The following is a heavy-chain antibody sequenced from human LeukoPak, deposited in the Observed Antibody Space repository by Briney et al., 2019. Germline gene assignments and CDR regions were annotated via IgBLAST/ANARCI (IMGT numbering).Heavy chain of an antibody. Sequence: ASVKVSCKASGYSFKNYGMTWVRQAPGQGLEWMGWVNIDTGSTVSAQAFQGRVALTTDTSTNTIHMELRSVTSDDTAVYFCARDDSCSGDKCVSLGGFDVWGQGTTVIVSS. CDR3: ARDDSCSGDKCVSLGGFDV. V-gene: IGHV1-18*01. D-gene: IGHD3-16*01. CDR2: VNIDTGST. J-gene: IGHJ3*01. CDR1: GYSFKNYG.